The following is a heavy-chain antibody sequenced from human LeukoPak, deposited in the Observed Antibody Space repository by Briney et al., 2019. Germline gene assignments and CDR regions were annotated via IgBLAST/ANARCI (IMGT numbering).Heavy chain of an antibody. D-gene: IGHD6-6*01. CDR3: ATLLAARPYYFDY. CDR2: INPNSGGT. CDR1: GYTFTGYY. V-gene: IGHV1-2*02. J-gene: IGHJ4*02. Sequence: ASVKVSCKASGYTFTGYYMHWVRQAPGQGLEWMGWINPNSGGTNYAQKFQGRVTMTWDTSISTAYMELSRLRSDDTAVYYCATLLAARPYYFDYWGQGTLVTVSS.